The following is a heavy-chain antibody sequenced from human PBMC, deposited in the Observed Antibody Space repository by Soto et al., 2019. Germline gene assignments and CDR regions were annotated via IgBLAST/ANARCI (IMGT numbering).Heavy chain of an antibody. CDR2: ISSSSSYI. Sequence: EVQLVESGGGLVKPGGSLRLSCAASGFTFSSYSMNWVRQAPGKGLEWVSSISSSSSYIYYADSVKGRFTISRDNAKNSLYLQMNSLRAEDTAVYYCARDRRYCSGGSCYYYYGMDVWGQGTTVTVSS. J-gene: IGHJ6*02. D-gene: IGHD2-15*01. CDR3: ARDRRYCSGGSCYYYYGMDV. V-gene: IGHV3-21*01. CDR1: GFTFSSYS.